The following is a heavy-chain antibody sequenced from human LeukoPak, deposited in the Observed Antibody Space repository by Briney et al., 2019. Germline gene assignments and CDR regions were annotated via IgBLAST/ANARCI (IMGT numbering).Heavy chain of an antibody. CDR3: ASQYTSSRIFDD. CDR2: ISSSSTYI. J-gene: IGHJ4*02. CDR1: GFTFSTYS. V-gene: IGHV3-21*01. Sequence: GGSLRLSCAASGFTFSTYSMNWVRQAPGKGLEWVSSISSSSTYIYYADSVKGRFTVSRDNAKNSLYLQMNSLRAEDTAVYFCASQYTSSRIFDDWGQGTLVTVSS. D-gene: IGHD6-13*01.